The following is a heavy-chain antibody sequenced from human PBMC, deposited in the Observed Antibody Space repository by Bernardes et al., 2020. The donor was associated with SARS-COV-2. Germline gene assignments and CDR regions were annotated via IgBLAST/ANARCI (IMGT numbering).Heavy chain of an antibody. J-gene: IGHJ6*02. Sequence: VGSLRLSCAASGFTVSNNYITWVRQAPGKGLEWVSVIYSGGTTYYADSVRGRFTISRDNSKNTVYLQMNSLRVEDTAVYYCARREWEPRYGMDDWGQGTTVTVSS. CDR2: IYSGGTT. CDR3: ARREWEPRYGMDD. V-gene: IGHV3-53*01. CDR1: GFTVSNNY. D-gene: IGHD1-26*01.